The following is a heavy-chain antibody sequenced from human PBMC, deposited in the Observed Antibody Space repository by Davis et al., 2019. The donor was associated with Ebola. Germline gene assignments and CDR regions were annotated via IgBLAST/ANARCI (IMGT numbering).Heavy chain of an antibody. D-gene: IGHD5-18*01. Sequence: GESLKISCAASGFTFSSYSMNWVRQAPGKGLEWVSSISSSSSYIYYADSVKGRFTISRDNAKNSLYLQMNSLRAEDTAVYYCARARWIQLWLFDYWGQGTLVTVSS. CDR1: GFTFSSYS. J-gene: IGHJ4*02. V-gene: IGHV3-21*04. CDR3: ARARWIQLWLFDY. CDR2: ISSSSSYI.